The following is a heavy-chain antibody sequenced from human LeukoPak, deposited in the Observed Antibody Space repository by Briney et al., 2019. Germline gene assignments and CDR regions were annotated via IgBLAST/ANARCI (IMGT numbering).Heavy chain of an antibody. J-gene: IGHJ4*02. D-gene: IGHD1-26*01. CDR3: ARSGSHDY. CDR2: IWYDGSNK. CDR1: GFTFSSYG. Sequence: GGSLRLSCAASGFTFSSYGMHWVRQAPGKGLEWVSLIWYDGSNKYYADSVKGRFTISRDNSKNTLYLQMNSLRAEDTAVYYCARSGSHDYWGQGTLVTVSS. V-gene: IGHV3-33*01.